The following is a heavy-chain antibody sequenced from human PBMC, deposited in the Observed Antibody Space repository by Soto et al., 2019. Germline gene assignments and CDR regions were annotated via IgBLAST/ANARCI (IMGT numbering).Heavy chain of an antibody. Sequence: GGSLRLSCEVSGFTFSAYGMHWVRQAPGKGLEWVAAISHDGTNKNYGDSVKGLVTISVDKSISTAYLQWNSLQASDTATYYCTKGAERTVQRFLDWVCGHWGQGTPVTVSS. D-gene: IGHD3-9*01. CDR3: TKGAERTVQRFLDWVCGH. CDR2: ISHDGTNK. V-gene: IGHV3-30*18. J-gene: IGHJ4*02. CDR1: GFTFSAYG.